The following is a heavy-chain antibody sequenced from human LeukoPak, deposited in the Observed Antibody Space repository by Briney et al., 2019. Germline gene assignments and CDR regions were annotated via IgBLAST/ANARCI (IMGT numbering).Heavy chain of an antibody. J-gene: IGHJ6*03. CDR1: GGSISDYY. CDR2: IYYSGST. Sequence: SQTLSLTCSVSGGSISDYYWNWIRQPPGRGLEWIGYIYYSGSTTYNPSLKSRVTMSVDTAKNQFSLKVRSVTAADTAVYYCARGDFCSKSNCYLRPMDVWGKGTTVTVSS. CDR3: ARGDFCSKSNCYLRPMDV. D-gene: IGHD3-3*01. V-gene: IGHV4-59*01.